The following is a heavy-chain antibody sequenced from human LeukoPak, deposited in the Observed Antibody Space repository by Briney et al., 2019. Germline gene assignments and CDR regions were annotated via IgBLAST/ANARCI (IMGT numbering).Heavy chain of an antibody. J-gene: IGHJ5*02. CDR3: VRTSGWYSSWFDP. CDR1: GYTFARYW. CDR2: IYSGDSDT. V-gene: IGHV5-51*01. D-gene: IGHD6-19*01. Sequence: GESPKISCKGSGYTFARYWIGWVRQMPGKGLEWMAIIYSGDSDTRYSPSFQGQVTISVDKSISTAYMQWSSLKASDTAIYYCVRTSGWYSSWFDPWGQGTLVTVSS.